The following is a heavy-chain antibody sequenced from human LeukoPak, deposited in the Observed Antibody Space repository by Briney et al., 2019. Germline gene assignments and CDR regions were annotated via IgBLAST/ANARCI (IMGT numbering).Heavy chain of an antibody. D-gene: IGHD1-26*01. CDR3: ARAHQGGTYYEMISY. V-gene: IGHV3-7*01. Sequence: GGSLRLSCAASGFTFSSYAMSWVRQAPGKGLEWVANIKQDGSEKYYVDSVKGRFTISRDNARNSLYLQMNSLRAEDTAVYYCARAHQGGTYYEMISYWGQGTLVTVSS. CDR2: IKQDGSEK. J-gene: IGHJ4*02. CDR1: GFTFSSYA.